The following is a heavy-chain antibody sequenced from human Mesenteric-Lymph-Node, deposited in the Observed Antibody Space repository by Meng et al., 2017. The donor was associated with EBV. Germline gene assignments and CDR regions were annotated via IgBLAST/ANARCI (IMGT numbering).Heavy chain of an antibody. J-gene: IGHJ4*02. CDR1: GYTFTSYA. Sequence: VRLGQVGDEVKKPGASVKVSCKSSGYTFTSYAMHWVRQAPGQRLEWMGWINAGNGNTKYSQKFQGRVTITRDTSASTAYMELSSLRSEDTAVYYCAREPGSGLFYYDSWGQGTLVPSPQ. D-gene: IGHD3-10*01. CDR3: AREPGSGLFYYDS. CDR2: INAGNGNT. V-gene: IGHV1-3*01.